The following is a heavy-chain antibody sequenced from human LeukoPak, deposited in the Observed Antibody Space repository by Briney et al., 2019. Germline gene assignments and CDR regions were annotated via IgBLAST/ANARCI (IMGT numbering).Heavy chain of an antibody. Sequence: GASVKVSCKASGNTFAGYYVHWVRQAPGQGLEWMGWISAYNGNTNYAQKLQGRVTMTTDTSTSTAYMELRSLRSDDTAVYYCARLAVAGIYYYYYMDVWGKGTTVTVSS. CDR3: ARLAVAGIYYYYYMDV. J-gene: IGHJ6*03. CDR2: ISAYNGNT. V-gene: IGHV1-18*04. CDR1: GNTFAGYY. D-gene: IGHD6-19*01.